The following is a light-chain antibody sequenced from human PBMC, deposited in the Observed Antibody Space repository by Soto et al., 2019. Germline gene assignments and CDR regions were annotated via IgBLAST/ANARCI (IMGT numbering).Light chain of an antibody. J-gene: IGLJ1*01. V-gene: IGLV2-14*01. Sequence: QSALTQPASVSGAPGQSITISCTRTSSDIGGYIYVSWHQQHPGKAPKLLIYDVNIRPSGVSNRFSGSKSGNTASLTISGLQAEDEADYYCSSYTSSSTLYVFGTGTKVTVL. CDR2: DVN. CDR1: SSDIGGYIY. CDR3: SSYTSSSTLYV.